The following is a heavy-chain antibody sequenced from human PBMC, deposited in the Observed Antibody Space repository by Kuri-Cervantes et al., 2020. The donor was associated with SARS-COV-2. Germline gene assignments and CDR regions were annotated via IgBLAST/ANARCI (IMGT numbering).Heavy chain of an antibody. Sequence: GESLKISCGASGFTFSHYAMSWVRQAPGKGLEWVSVIYSGGSTYYADSVEGRFTISRDSSKNMLYLQMNSLRAEDTAVYYCARERYGDYVSPYQYYGMDVWGQGTTVTVSS. CDR1: GFTFSHYA. J-gene: IGHJ6*02. CDR3: ARERYGDYVSPYQYYGMDV. D-gene: IGHD4-17*01. CDR2: IYSGGST. V-gene: IGHV3-53*01.